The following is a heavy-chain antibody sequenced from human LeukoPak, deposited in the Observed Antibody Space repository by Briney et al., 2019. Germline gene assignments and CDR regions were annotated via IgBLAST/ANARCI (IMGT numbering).Heavy chain of an antibody. CDR1: GYTFTSYA. D-gene: IGHD6-13*01. CDR3: ARIAAAGTLADAFDI. V-gene: IGHV7-4-1*02. J-gene: IGHJ3*02. CDR2: INTNTGNP. Sequence: ASVKVSCKASGYTFTSYAMNWVRQAPGQGLEWMGWINTNTGNPTYAQGFTGRFVFSLDTSVSTAYLQISSLKAEDTAVYYCARIAAAGTLADAFDIWGQGTMVTVSS.